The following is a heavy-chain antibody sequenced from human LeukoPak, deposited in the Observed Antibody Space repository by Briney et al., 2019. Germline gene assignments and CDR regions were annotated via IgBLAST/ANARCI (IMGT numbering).Heavy chain of an antibody. CDR1: GFTFSSYW. CDR2: INSEVGST. V-gene: IGHV3-74*01. Sequence: GGSLRLSCAAAGFTFSSYWMHWVRQAPGKWLVFVLRINSEVGSTSYADSVKGRFTISRDNAKNTLYLQMNSLRAEDTAVYYCARGIPAAIRNDADWFDPWGQGTLVTVSS. D-gene: IGHD2-2*02. J-gene: IGHJ5*02. CDR3: ARGIPAAIRNDADWFDP.